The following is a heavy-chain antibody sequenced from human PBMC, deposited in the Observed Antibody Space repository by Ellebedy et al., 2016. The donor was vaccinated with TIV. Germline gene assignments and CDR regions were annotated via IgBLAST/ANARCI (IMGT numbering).Heavy chain of an antibody. V-gene: IGHV4-39*01. CDR2: VYYSGST. J-gene: IGHJ4*02. Sequence: MPSETLSLTCSVPGDSTSSNSYYWGSIRQSPGKGLEWIWSVYYSGSTYNNPSLKSRVTISVDPSNNQFSLKLNSVTAAEPAIYYCARHFGVVVRPFDYWGPGNLVTVSS. CDR1: GDSTSSNSYY. CDR3: ARHFGVVVRPFDY. D-gene: IGHD3-3*01.